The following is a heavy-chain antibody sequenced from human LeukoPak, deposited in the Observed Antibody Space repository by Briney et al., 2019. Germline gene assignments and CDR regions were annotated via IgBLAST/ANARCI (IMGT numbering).Heavy chain of an antibody. CDR1: GFTFSSYE. J-gene: IGHJ3*02. V-gene: IGHV3-48*03. D-gene: IGHD6-19*01. CDR2: ISSSGSTI. Sequence: GGSLRLSCAASGFTFSSYEMNWVRQAPGKGLEWVSYISSSGSTIYYADSVKGRFTISRDNAKNSLYLQMNSLRAEDTAVYYCAREVVRIAVADDAFDSWGQGTMVTVSS. CDR3: AREVVRIAVADDAFDS.